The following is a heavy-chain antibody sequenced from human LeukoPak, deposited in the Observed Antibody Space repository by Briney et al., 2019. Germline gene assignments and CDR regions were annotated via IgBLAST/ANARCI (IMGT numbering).Heavy chain of an antibody. D-gene: IGHD3-10*01. Sequence: SETLSLTCTVSGGSISSHYWIWTRQAPGKGLERIGYIYYSGSTNYNPSLRSRVTMSADTSKNQFSLKLSSVTAADTAVYYCARLLYYSGSGNFDFWGQGILVTVSS. J-gene: IGHJ4*02. CDR1: GGSISSHY. V-gene: IGHV4-59*11. CDR3: ARLLYYSGSGNFDF. CDR2: IYYSGST.